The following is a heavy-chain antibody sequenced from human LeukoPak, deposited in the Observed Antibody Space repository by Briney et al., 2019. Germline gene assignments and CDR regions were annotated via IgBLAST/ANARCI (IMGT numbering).Heavy chain of an antibody. Sequence: SETLSLTCTVSGGSISSYYWSWIRQPPGKGLEWIGYIYYSGSTNYNPSLKSRVTISVDTSKNQFSLELNSVTAADTAVYYCARGQQLDYYYMDVWGKGTTVTVSS. J-gene: IGHJ6*03. D-gene: IGHD6-13*01. CDR2: IYYSGST. CDR1: GGSISSYY. V-gene: IGHV4-59*01. CDR3: ARGQQLDYYYMDV.